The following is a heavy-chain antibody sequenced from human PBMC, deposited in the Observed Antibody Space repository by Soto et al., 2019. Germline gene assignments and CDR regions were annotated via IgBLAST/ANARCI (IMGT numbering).Heavy chain of an antibody. Sequence: QVQLVQSGAEVKKPGASVKVSCKTSGYTFTSYHISWVRQAPGQGLEWMGWISAYNTNTNYAQKFQGRVTMTTDTFTSTAYIALRALSADDTAVCYCARDSPPTDYWGQGTLVTVSS. CDR2: ISAYNTNT. CDR1: GYTFTSYH. J-gene: IGHJ4*02. V-gene: IGHV1-18*01. CDR3: ARDSPPTDY.